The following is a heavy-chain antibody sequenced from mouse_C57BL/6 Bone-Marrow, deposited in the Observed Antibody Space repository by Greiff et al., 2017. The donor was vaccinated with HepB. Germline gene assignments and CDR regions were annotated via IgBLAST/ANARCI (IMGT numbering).Heavy chain of an antibody. CDR1: GYTFTSYW. J-gene: IGHJ1*03. Sequence: QVHVKQPGAELVKPGASVKLSCKASGYTFTSYWMHWVKQRPGRGLEWIGRIDPNSGGTKYNEKFKSKATLTVDKPSSTAYMQLSSLTSEDSAVYYCARTFYYGSSYGYFDVWGTGTTVTVSS. CDR3: ARTFYYGSSYGYFDV. CDR2: IDPNSGGT. V-gene: IGHV1-72*01. D-gene: IGHD1-1*01.